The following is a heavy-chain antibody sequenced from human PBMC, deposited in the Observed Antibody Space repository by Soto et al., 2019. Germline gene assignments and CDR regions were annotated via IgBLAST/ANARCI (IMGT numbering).Heavy chain of an antibody. Sequence: QVQLVQSGAEVRKPGASVKVSCKASGYTFTCCAMHWVRQAPGQRLEWMGWLDAGNGNTKCSQKFQGRVSITRDTSASTVYMELRSLRSEATAVYYCARLQSLYNYGVPGPFDSWGQGTLVTVSS. V-gene: IGHV1-3*01. CDR1: GYTFTCCA. CDR3: ARLQSLYNYGVPGPFDS. J-gene: IGHJ4*02. CDR2: LDAGNGNT. D-gene: IGHD5-18*01.